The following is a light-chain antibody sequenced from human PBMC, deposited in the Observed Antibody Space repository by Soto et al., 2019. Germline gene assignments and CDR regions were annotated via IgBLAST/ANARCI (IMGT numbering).Light chain of an antibody. CDR3: QQRRYCRVT. CDR2: DAS. V-gene: IGKV3-11*01. Sequence: EIVLTQSPAILSMSPRERATLSCRASQSVSSYFAWYLQKPGQAPRLLIYDASNRATGVPARFSGSGSGTDFTLTIRSLEPEVFAVYYFQQRRYCRVTFGQGNKVEI. J-gene: IGKJ1*01. CDR1: QSVSSY.